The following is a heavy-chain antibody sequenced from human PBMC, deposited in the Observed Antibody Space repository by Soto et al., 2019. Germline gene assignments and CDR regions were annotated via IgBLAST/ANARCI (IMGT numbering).Heavy chain of an antibody. CDR3: ARDFPTAASDY. CDR2: IKQDGSEK. V-gene: IGHV3-7*01. Sequence: GWSLRLSCAASGFTFSSYWMSWVRQAPGKGLEWVANIKQDGSEKYYVDSVKGRFTISRDNAKNSLYLQMNSLRAEDTAVYYCARDFPTAASDYWGQGTLVTVSS. J-gene: IGHJ4*02. CDR1: GFTFSSYW.